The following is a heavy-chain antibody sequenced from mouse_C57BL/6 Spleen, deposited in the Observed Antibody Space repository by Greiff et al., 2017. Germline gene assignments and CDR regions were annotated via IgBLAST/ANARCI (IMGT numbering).Heavy chain of an antibody. Sequence: EVKLLESGPALVKPSQTVSLTCTVTGYSITNGNHWWNWLRQVSGSKLVWIGYISSSGSTDSNPSLNNRISITRDTSKTQLFLRVNSVTTEDIATYDCARVTWDGYFDYWGQGTTLTVSS. J-gene: IGHJ2*01. CDR2: ISSSGST. CDR1: GYSITNGNHW. D-gene: IGHD4-1*01. CDR3: ARVTWDGYFDY. V-gene: IGHV3-4*01.